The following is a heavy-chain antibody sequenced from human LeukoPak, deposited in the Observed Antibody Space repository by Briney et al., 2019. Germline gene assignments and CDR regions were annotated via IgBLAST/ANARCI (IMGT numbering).Heavy chain of an antibody. CDR3: AKDGAQYSSGPECDP. CDR2: IGHDGWNP. D-gene: IGHD6-19*01. V-gene: IGHV3-23*01. J-gene: IGHJ5*02. Sequence: PGGSLRLSCAASGLHFSGTAMSWVRQAPGKGLEWVSAIGHDGWNPYCADPVKGLFNISRDHSKKTVSLEMSSLTAADTGVYYCAKDGAQYSSGPECDPRGQGALVTVSP. CDR1: GLHFSGTA.